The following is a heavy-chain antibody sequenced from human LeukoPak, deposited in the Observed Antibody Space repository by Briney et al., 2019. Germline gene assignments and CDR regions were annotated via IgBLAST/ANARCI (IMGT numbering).Heavy chain of an antibody. CDR2: ISGSGGST. J-gene: IGHJ4*02. V-gene: IGHV3-23*01. D-gene: IGHD5-18*01. CDR3: AINGRIQLWFNYFDY. CDR1: GFTFSSYA. Sequence: PGGSLRLSCAASGFTFSSYAMSWVRQAPGKGLEWVSAISGSGGSTYYADSVKGRFTISRDNSKNTLYLQMNSLRAEDTAVYYCAINGRIQLWFNYFDYWGQGTLVTVSS.